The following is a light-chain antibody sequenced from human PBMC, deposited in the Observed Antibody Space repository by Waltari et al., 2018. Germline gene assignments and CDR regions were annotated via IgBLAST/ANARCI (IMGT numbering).Light chain of an antibody. CDR1: QSILYSSSNQNY. CDR2: WAS. V-gene: IGKV4-1*01. CDR3: QQYYSAPPWT. Sequence: DIVMTQSPDSLAVSLRARATINCKSSQSILYSSSNQNYLAWYQHKPGQPPKLLLYWASTRESGVPDRFSGSGSGTDFTLTISSLQAEDVAVYYCQQYYSAPPWTFGQGTKVEIK. J-gene: IGKJ1*01.